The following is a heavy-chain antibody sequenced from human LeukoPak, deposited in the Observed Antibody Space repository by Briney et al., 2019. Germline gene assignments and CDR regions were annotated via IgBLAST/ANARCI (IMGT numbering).Heavy chain of an antibody. V-gene: IGHV4-4*07. CDR3: SAVAGYSDY. CDR1: GGSISSHF. D-gene: IGHD6-19*01. CDR2: LSTTGST. Sequence: SETLSLTCTVSGGSISSHFWSWIRQPAGKGLEWIGRLSTTGSTNYNPSLKSRVSMSVDTSKNQFSLKVTSVTAADTAVYYCSAVAGYSDYWGQGTLVTVSS. J-gene: IGHJ4*02.